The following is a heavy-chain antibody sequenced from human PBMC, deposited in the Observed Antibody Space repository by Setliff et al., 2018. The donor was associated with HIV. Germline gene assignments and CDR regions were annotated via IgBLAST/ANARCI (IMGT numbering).Heavy chain of an antibody. CDR2: IAYTGSG. Sequence: KTSETLSLTCTVSGGSISSRNFYWGWIRQPPGKGLEWIGSIAYTGSGYYNSSLKSRVTISVDTSRNECSLKLTSVTAADTAVYYCAREVRWELPQGFDPWGQGSQVTVSS. V-gene: IGHV4-39*07. CDR3: AREVRWELPQGFDP. D-gene: IGHD1-26*01. CDR1: GGSISSRNFY. J-gene: IGHJ5*02.